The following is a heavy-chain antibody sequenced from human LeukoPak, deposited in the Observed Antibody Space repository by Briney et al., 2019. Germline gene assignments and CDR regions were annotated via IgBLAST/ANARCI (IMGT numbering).Heavy chain of an antibody. D-gene: IGHD5-18*01. CDR1: GFTFTDYF. V-gene: IGHV3-7*01. J-gene: IGHJ4*02. CDR2: IKHNGGEK. CDR3: AREDTALVIAY. Sequence: GGSLRLSCVASGFTFTDYFMSWVRQAPGKGLEWVASIKHNGGEKYYVDSVKGRFTISRDNAKNSLYLEMSSLRVEDTAVYYCAREDTALVIAYWGQGTLVTVSS.